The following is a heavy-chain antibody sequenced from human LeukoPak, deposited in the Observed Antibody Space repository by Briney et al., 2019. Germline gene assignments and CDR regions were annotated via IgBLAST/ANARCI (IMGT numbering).Heavy chain of an antibody. Sequence: GGSLRLSCAASGFTFSDFGMNWVRQAPGKGLEWVASISNGGTEFYADSVKGRFAISRDTSTNTLSLQMNSLRAEDTAVYFCARRTGDTRFCSRFSCFLPDYWGQGTLVTVSA. CDR1: GFTFSDFG. CDR3: ARRTGDTRFCSRFSCFLPDY. CDR2: ISNGGTE. D-gene: IGHD2-2*01. J-gene: IGHJ4*02. V-gene: IGHV3-30*01.